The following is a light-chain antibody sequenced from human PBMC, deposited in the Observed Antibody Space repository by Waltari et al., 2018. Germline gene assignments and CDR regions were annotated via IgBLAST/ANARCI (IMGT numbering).Light chain of an antibody. CDR2: KAS. V-gene: IGKV1-5*03. CDR3: QQYNDYPYT. J-gene: IGKJ2*01. CDR1: QSISNW. Sequence: DIQMTQSPSTLSASVGDRVTIPCRASQSISNWLAWYQQKPGKAPKLLIYKASSLESGVPSTFSGSGSGTEFTLTISSLQPDDFATYYCQQYNDYPYTFGQGTKLEI.